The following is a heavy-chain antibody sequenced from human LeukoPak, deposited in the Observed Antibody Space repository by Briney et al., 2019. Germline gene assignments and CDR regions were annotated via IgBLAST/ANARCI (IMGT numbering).Heavy chain of an antibody. J-gene: IGHJ4*02. CDR1: GGTFSSYA. D-gene: IGHD6-13*01. CDR3: ARAPLLAAAGTRGFDY. Sequence: SVKVSCKASGGTFSSYAIIWVRQAPGQGLEWMGGIIPIFGTANYAQKFQGRVTITADESTSTAYMELSRLRSEDTAVYYCARAPLLAAAGTRGFDYWGQGTLVTVSS. CDR2: IIPIFGTA. V-gene: IGHV1-69*01.